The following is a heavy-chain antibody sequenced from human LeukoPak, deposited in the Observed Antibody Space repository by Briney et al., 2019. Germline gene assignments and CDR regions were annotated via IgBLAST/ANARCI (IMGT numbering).Heavy chain of an antibody. D-gene: IGHD4-17*01. CDR3: ARDRKNDFGDYQSGGFDY. V-gene: IGHV3-33*01. J-gene: IGHJ4*02. Sequence: PGRSLRLSCAASGFTFSSYGMHWVRQAPGKGLEWVAIIWYDGSNKYYADSVKGRFTISRDNSKNTLYLQMNSLRAEDTAVYYCARDRKNDFGDYQSGGFDYWGQGTLVTVSS. CDR1: GFTFSSYG. CDR2: IWYDGSNK.